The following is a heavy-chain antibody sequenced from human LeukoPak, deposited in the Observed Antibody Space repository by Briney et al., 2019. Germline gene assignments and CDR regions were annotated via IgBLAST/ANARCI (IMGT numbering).Heavy chain of an antibody. J-gene: IGHJ6*03. CDR3: LAGYYYYYMDV. Sequence: GGSLRLSCAASGLAFSNYWLHWGRQAPGKGLEWVARIDTHGSSTNYADSVKGRFTIFRDNAKNTLYLQMTSLSAEDTAVYYALAGYYYYYMDVWGKGATVTVSS. V-gene: IGHV3-74*01. CDR2: IDTHGSST. CDR1: GLAFSNYW. D-gene: IGHD3-16*01.